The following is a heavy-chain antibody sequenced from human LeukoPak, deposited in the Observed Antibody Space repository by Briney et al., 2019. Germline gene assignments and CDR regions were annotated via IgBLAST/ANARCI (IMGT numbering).Heavy chain of an antibody. J-gene: IGHJ6*02. CDR2: IYYSGST. Sequence: SETLSLTCTVSGGSISSYYWSWIRQPPGKGLEWIGYIYYSGSTNYNPSLNRRVTISVDTSKNQFSLKLSSVTAADTAVYYYSRVYYYYGMDVWGQGTTVTVSS. CDR1: GGSISSYY. CDR3: SRVYYYYGMDV. V-gene: IGHV4-59*08.